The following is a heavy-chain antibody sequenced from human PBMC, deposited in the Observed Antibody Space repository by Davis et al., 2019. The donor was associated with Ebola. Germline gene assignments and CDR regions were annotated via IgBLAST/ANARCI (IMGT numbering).Heavy chain of an antibody. D-gene: IGHD3-22*01. J-gene: IGHJ6*02. CDR2: INWNGGST. CDR3: ARGSYYYDSSGYSYHYYYYGMDV. CDR1: GFTFDDYG. Sequence: PGGSLRLPCAASGFTFDDYGMSWVRQAPGKGLEWVSGINWNGGSTGYADSVKGRFTISRDNAKNSLYLQMNSLRAEDTALYYCARGSYYYDSSGYSYHYYYYGMDVWGQGTTVTVSS. V-gene: IGHV3-20*04.